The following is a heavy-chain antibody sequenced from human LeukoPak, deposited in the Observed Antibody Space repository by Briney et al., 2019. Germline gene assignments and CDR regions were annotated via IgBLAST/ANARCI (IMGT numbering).Heavy chain of an antibody. CDR2: IYYTGST. CDR3: ARRIAAAGTGLFDY. V-gene: IGHV4-38-2*02. J-gene: IGHJ4*02. Sequence: PSETLSLTCTVSGYSISSGYYWGWIRQPPGKGLEWIGSIYYTGSTYYNPSLKSRVTISVDSSKNQFSLKLGSVTAADTAVYYCARRIAAAGTGLFDYWGQGTLVTVSS. D-gene: IGHD6-13*01. CDR1: GYSISSGYY.